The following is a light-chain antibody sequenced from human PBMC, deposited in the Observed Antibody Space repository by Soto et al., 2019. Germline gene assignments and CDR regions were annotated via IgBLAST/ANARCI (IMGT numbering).Light chain of an antibody. V-gene: IGKV1-27*01. J-gene: IGKJ3*01. Sequence: DIQMPQSPTSLSASEGDGVTLVCRASQGIRNFVAWYQQKPGKAPKLLIYAASTLQSAAPSRFSGSGSGTDFTLTINSLQPEDVATYSCQKYSSVPVFGPGTKVEIK. CDR1: QGIRNF. CDR3: QKYSSVPV. CDR2: AAS.